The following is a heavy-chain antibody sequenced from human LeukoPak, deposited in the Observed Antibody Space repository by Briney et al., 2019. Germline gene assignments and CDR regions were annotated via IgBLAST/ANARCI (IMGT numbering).Heavy chain of an antibody. CDR3: ARDLSSVLVPAASRGGDY. D-gene: IGHD2-2*01. Sequence: ASVKVSCKASGYTFISYGISWVRQAPGQGLEWMGWIGGYNGNTSYAQNLQGRVTMTTDTSTSTAYMELRSLRSDDTAVYYCARDLSSVLVPAASRGGDYWGQGTLVTVAS. V-gene: IGHV1-18*01. CDR2: IGGYNGNT. CDR1: GYTFISYG. J-gene: IGHJ4*02.